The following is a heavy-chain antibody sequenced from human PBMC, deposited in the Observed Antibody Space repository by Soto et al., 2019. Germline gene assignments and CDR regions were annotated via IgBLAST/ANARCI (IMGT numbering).Heavy chain of an antibody. V-gene: IGHV3-23*01. CDR3: AKDGFGDEYGDYAAHYYPYGMDV. CDR2: LTTSGDDT. J-gene: IGHJ6*02. D-gene: IGHD4-17*01. CDR1: GFTFGSYA. Sequence: GGSLRLSCAASGFTFGSYAMTWVRQAPGKGLEWVSTLTTSGDDTFYPDSVKGRFTISRDNSNSTLYLQLNSLRADDSAVYFCAKDGFGDEYGDYAAHYYPYGMDVWGPGTTVTVSS.